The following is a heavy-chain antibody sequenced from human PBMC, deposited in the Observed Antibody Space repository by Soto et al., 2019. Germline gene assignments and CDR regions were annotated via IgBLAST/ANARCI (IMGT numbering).Heavy chain of an antibody. J-gene: IGHJ3*02. Sequence: SETLSLTCTVSGGSISSSSYYWGWIRQPPGKGLEWIGSIYYSGSTYYNPSLKSRVTISVDTSKNQFSLKLSSVTAADTAVYYCARPSDRLLWFGEFIDAFDIWGQGTMVTVSS. CDR3: ARPSDRLLWFGEFIDAFDI. V-gene: IGHV4-39*01. D-gene: IGHD3-10*01. CDR1: GGSISSSSYY. CDR2: IYYSGST.